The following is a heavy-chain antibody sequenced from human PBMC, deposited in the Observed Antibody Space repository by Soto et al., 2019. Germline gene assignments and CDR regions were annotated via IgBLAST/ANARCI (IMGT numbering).Heavy chain of an antibody. CDR2: ISAYNGNT. Sequence: ASVKVSCKASGYTFTSYGISWVRQAPGQGLEWMGWISAYNGNTNYAQKFQGRVTVSTDTSTSTAYMELRSLISDDTAVYYWARGTGKYSKGYVNYWGQGTLVTVSS. J-gene: IGHJ4*01. D-gene: IGHD5-18*01. V-gene: IGHV1-18*01. CDR3: ARGTGKYSKGYVNY. CDR1: GYTFTSYG.